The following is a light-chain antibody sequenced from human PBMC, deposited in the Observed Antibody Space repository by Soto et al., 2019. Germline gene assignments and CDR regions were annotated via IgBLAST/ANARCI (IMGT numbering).Light chain of an antibody. CDR2: SDR. CDR1: NSSIGSNT. J-gene: IGLJ3*02. V-gene: IGLV1-44*01. CDR3: AAWDDNLKGQV. Sequence: QSVLTQPPSASGTPGQRVTISCFGSNSSIGSNTVNWYQQVSGSAPKLLIYSDRQRPSGVPDRLSGSRSGTSASLAISGLQTEDEADYFCAAWDDNLKGQVFGGGTKLTVL.